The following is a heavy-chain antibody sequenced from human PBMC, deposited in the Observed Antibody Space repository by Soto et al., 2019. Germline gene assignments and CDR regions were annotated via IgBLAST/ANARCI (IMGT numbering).Heavy chain of an antibody. J-gene: IGHJ6*02. D-gene: IGHD3-10*01. Sequence: GESLKISCHGSGYSFANYWIAWVRQMPGKGLEWVGVIYPGGSDTRYSPSFRGQVTISADKSISHVYLQWSSLKASDTAMYYCARNRLRQYYYGMDVWGQGTTVTVSS. CDR1: GYSFANYW. CDR2: IYPGGSDT. CDR3: ARNRLRQYYYGMDV. V-gene: IGHV5-51*01.